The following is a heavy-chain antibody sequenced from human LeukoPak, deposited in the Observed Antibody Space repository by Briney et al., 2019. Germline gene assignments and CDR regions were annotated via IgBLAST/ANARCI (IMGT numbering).Heavy chain of an antibody. J-gene: IGHJ4*02. D-gene: IGHD3-10*01. Sequence: ASVKVSCKASGYTFTDNYLHWLRQAPGQGLEWMGWINPESGGTKFAHKFQGRVTMTRDTSITTAYMELSRLSYDDTAVYYCARDYKAVPRSYWGQGTLVTVSS. CDR1: GYTFTDNY. CDR3: ARDYKAVPRSY. CDR2: INPESGGT. V-gene: IGHV1-2*07.